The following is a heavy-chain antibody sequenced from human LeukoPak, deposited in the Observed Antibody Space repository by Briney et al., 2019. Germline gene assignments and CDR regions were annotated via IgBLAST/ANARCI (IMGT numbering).Heavy chain of an antibody. CDR3: ARATGYCGTSGCYSLDY. CDR1: GYSISSVYY. CDR2: IYHSGST. V-gene: IGHV4-38-2*02. J-gene: IGHJ4*02. Sequence: SETLSLTCTVSGYSISSVYYWGWIRQPPGKGLEWIGSIYHSGSTYYNPSLKSRVTISVDTSKNQFSVNLSSVTAADTAVYYCARATGYCGTSGCYSLDYWGQGTLVTVSS. D-gene: IGHD2-2*01.